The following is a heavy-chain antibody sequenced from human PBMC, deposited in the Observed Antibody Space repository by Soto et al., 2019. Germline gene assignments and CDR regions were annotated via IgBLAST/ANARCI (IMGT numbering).Heavy chain of an antibody. CDR1: GFTFSSYA. CDR3: ATKEEYYDFWSGYLYWFDP. Sequence: EVQLLESGGGLVQPGGSLRLSCAASGFTFSSYAMSWVRQAPGKGLEWVSAISGSGGSTYYADSVKGRFTISRDNSKNTLYLQMNSLRAEDTAVYYCATKEEYYDFWSGYLYWFDPWGQGTLVTVSS. J-gene: IGHJ5*02. CDR2: ISGSGGST. D-gene: IGHD3-3*01. V-gene: IGHV3-23*01.